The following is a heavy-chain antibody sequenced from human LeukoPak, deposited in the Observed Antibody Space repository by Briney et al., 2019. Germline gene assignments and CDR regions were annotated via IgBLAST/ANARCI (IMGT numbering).Heavy chain of an antibody. Sequence: SETLSLTCTVSGNSFGDYYWSWIRQPAGKGLEWIGRIYTSGSTTYNPSLKSRVTMSVDTSKSQFSLNLMSVTAADTAVYYCARGVAVAGGGYYFDYWGQGTLVTVSS. CDR3: ARGVAVAGGGYYFDY. CDR1: GNSFGDYY. CDR2: IYTSGST. D-gene: IGHD6-19*01. J-gene: IGHJ4*02. V-gene: IGHV4-4*07.